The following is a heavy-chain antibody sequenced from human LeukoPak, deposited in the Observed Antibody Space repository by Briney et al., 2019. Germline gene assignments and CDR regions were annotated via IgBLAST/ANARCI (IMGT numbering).Heavy chain of an antibody. CDR3: ARHYKTLVGGPYRIHP. D-gene: IGHD1-26*01. Sequence: PSETLSLTCTVSGGSISSSSYYWGGIRQPPGRGLEWIGSIYYSGSTYYKPSLNRRVTISVDPSKNHFSLKLSSVTAADPAVYYCARHYKTLVGGPYRIHPWGQGTLVTVSS. CDR2: IYYSGST. J-gene: IGHJ5*02. CDR1: GGSISSSSYY. V-gene: IGHV4-39*01.